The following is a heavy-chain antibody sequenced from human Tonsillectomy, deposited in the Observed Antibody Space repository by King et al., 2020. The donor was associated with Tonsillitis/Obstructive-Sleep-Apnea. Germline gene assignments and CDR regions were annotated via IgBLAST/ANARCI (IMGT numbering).Heavy chain of an antibody. V-gene: IGHV3-30*04. J-gene: IGHJ4*02. CDR3: ARDKNCDY. CDR1: GFTVTNYA. CDR2: MSYDETKK. Sequence: VQLVESGGGVVQPGRSLRLSCVAAGFTVTNYAMHWVRQAPGRGLEWVAVMSYDETKKTYADSVKGRFTISRDNSKNTLYLQMSSLKPGDTAIYYCARDKNCDYWGQGTLVTISS.